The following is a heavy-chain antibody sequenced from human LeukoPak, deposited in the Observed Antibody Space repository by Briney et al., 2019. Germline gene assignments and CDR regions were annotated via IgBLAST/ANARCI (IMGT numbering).Heavy chain of an antibody. CDR1: GYTFTSYG. Sequence: ASVKVSCKASGYTFTSYGLSWVRQAPGQGLQWMGWISTYNGHTKSAQKFQGRVTMTTDTSTSTAYMELRSLRSDDTAVYYCARQGVTAAENNYFYYYMDFWGKGTTVTVSS. V-gene: IGHV1-18*01. J-gene: IGHJ6*03. D-gene: IGHD6-13*01. CDR3: ARQGVTAAENNYFYYYMDF. CDR2: ISTYNGHT.